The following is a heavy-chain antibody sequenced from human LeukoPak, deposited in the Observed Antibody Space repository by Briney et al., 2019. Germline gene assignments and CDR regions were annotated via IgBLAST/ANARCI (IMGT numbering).Heavy chain of an antibody. J-gene: IGHJ4*02. Sequence: PSETLSLTCAVYGGSFSGYYWSWIRQPPGKGLEWIGEINHSGSTNYNPSLKSRVTISVDTSKNQFSLKLSSVTAADTAVYYCARGRRWNYPFDYWGQGTLVTVSS. CDR1: GGSFSGYY. CDR2: INHSGST. CDR3: ARGRRWNYPFDY. D-gene: IGHD1-7*01. V-gene: IGHV4-34*01.